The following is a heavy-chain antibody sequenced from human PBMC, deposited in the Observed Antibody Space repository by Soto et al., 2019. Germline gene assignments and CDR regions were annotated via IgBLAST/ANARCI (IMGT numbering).Heavy chain of an antibody. CDR2: ISAYNGNT. CDR1: GYTFTSYG. J-gene: IGHJ4*02. Sequence: ASVKVSCKASGYTFTSYGISWVRQAPGQGLEWMGWISAYNGNTNYAQKLQGRGTMTTHTSTSTAYMELRSLRSDDTAVYYCARDLAAGNCAYWGQGTLVTVSP. CDR3: ARDLAAGNCAY. V-gene: IGHV1-18*01. D-gene: IGHD6-13*01.